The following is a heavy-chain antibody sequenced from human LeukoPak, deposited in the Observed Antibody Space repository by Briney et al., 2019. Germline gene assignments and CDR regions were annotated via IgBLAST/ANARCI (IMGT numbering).Heavy chain of an antibody. CDR1: GYSFTSYG. J-gene: IGHJ5*02. CDR2: IYPGDSDT. CDR3: ARLGFPAQTWFDP. D-gene: IGHD2-2*03. Sequence: GESLKISCKGSGYSFTSYGIGWVRQMPGKGLEWVGIIYPGDSDTRYSPSFRGQVTISADKSISTAYLQWSSLKASDTAMYYCARLGFPAQTWFDPWGQGTLVTVSS. V-gene: IGHV5-51*01.